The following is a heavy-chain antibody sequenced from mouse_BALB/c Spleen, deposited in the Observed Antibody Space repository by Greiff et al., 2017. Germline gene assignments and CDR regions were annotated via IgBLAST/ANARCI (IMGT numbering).Heavy chain of an antibody. V-gene: IGHV5-6*02. Sequence: EVKVVESGGDLVKPGGSLKLSCAASGFTFSSYGMSWVRQTPDKRLEWVATISSGGSYTYYPDSVKGRFTISRDNAKNTLYLQMSSLKSEDTAMYYCARRGTAPHYYAMDYWGQGTSVTVSS. CDR2: ISSGGSYT. J-gene: IGHJ4*01. CDR1: GFTFSSYG. D-gene: IGHD1-2*01. CDR3: ARRGTAPHYYAMDY.